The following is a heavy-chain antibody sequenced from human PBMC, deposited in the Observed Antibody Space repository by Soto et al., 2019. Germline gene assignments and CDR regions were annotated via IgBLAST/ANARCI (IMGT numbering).Heavy chain of an antibody. CDR1: GFTFSSYW. V-gene: IGHV3-74*01. D-gene: IGHD6-6*01. CDR3: ASERQLAPYYYYYGMDV. CDR2: INSDGSST. Sequence: EVQLVESGGGLVQPGGSLRLSCAASGFTFSSYWMHWVRQAPGKGLVWVSRINSDGSSTSYADSVKGRFTISRDNAKNTLYLQMNSLRAEDTAVYYCASERQLAPYYYYYGMDVWGQVTTVTVSS. J-gene: IGHJ6*02.